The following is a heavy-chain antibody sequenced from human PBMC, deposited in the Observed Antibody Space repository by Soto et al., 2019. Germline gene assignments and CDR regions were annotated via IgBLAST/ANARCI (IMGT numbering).Heavy chain of an antibody. CDR1: GFTVSSNY. J-gene: IGHJ4*02. CDR2: IYSGGST. CDR3: ATEVRFGELAY. Sequence: GGSLRLSCAASGFTVSSNYMSWVRQAPGKGLEWVSVIYSGGSTYYADSVKGRFTISRDNSKNTLYLQMNSLTAEDTAVHYCATEVRFGELAYWGQGALVTVSS. V-gene: IGHV3-66*01. D-gene: IGHD3-10*01.